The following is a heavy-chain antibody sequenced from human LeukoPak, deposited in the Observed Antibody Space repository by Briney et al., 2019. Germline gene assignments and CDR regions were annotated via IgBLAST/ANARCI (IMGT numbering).Heavy chain of an antibody. CDR2: ISYDGSNK. CDR3: AKDYGDYSAAFDI. CDR1: GFTFSSYG. D-gene: IGHD4-17*01. J-gene: IGHJ3*02. Sequence: GGSLRLSCAASGFTFSSYGMHWVRQAPGKGLEWVAVISYDGSNKHYADSVKGRFTISRDNSKNTLYLQMNSLRAEDTAVYYCAKDYGDYSAAFDIWGQGTMVTVSS. V-gene: IGHV3-30*18.